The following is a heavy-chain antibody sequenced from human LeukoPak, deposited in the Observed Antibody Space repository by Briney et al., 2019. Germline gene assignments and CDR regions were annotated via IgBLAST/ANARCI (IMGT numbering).Heavy chain of an antibody. D-gene: IGHD5-24*01. CDR2: IHSSGGT. Sequence: GGSLRLSCAASGFTVSSTYMSWVRQAPGKGLEWVSAIHSSGGTYYADSVKGRFTISRDTSKNTLYLQMNSLRAEDTAVYYCARGSPEMATVFGVWGQGTLVTVSS. V-gene: IGHV3-53*01. J-gene: IGHJ4*02. CDR3: ARGSPEMATVFGV. CDR1: GFTVSSTY.